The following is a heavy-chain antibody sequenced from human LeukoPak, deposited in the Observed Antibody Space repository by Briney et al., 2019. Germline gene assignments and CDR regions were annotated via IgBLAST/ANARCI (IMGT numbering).Heavy chain of an antibody. CDR3: ASGAIYYDFWSGYSS. V-gene: IGHV1-18*01. J-gene: IGHJ5*02. CDR1: DYTFTSYG. Sequence: ASVKVSCKGSDYTFTSYGISWVRQAPGQGLEWMGWISAYNGNTNYAQKLQGRVTMTTDTSTSTAYMELRSLRSDDTAVYYCASGAIYYDFWSGYSSWGQGTLVTVSS. CDR2: ISAYNGNT. D-gene: IGHD3-3*01.